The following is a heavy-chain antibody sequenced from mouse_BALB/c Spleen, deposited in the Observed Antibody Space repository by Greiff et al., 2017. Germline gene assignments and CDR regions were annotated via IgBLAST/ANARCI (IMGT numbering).Heavy chain of an antibody. V-gene: IGHV1S135*01. CDR3: ARDANHYYGYVGAY. D-gene: IGHD1-2*01. CDR1: GYSFTDYN. Sequence: VQLQQSGPELVKPGASVKVSCTASGYSFTDYNMSWVKQSQGKSLEWIGYIDPYNGGTSYNQKFKGKATLTVDKSTSTAFMHLNSLTSEDSAVYYGARDANHYYGYVGAYWGQGTLVTVSA. CDR2: IDPYNGGT. J-gene: IGHJ3*01.